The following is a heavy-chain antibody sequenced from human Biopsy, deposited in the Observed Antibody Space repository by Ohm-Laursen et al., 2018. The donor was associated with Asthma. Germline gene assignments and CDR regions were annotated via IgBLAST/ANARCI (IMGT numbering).Heavy chain of an antibody. CDR1: GYTFINYA. V-gene: IGHV1-3*01. CDR3: VRGGGAHFQH. D-gene: IGHD2-21*01. CDR2: INANNGNI. Sequence: ASVKVFCNVSGYTFINYAIHWVRQAPGERLEWMGRINANNGNIKYSQTFQVRVTISRDTSPSTAYMDLSSLRSEDTAVYYCVRGGGAHFQHWGQGTLVTVSS. J-gene: IGHJ1*01.